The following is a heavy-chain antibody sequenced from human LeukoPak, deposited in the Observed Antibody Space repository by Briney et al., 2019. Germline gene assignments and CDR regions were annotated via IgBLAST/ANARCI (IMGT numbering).Heavy chain of an antibody. CDR1: GFTFSSYA. V-gene: IGHV3-23*01. CDR3: AKGGRTIFGSRFDY. D-gene: IGHD3-3*01. Sequence: GGSLRLSCAASGFTFSSYAMRWVRQAPGKGLEWVSAISGSGGSTYYADSVKGRFTISRDNSKNTLYLQMNSLRAEDTAVYYSAKGGRTIFGSRFDYWGQGTLVTVSS. J-gene: IGHJ4*02. CDR2: ISGSGGST.